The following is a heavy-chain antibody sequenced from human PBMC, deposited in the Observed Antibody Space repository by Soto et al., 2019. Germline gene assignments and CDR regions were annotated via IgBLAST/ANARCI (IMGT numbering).Heavy chain of an antibody. Sequence: PSETLSLTCAVSGDSISGSQWWTWVRQAPGKGLEWVSLMSGNGGRIVYADSVKGRFTISRDNSKNTLYLQMNSLKLEDTAVYYCVKDPVSGGSGGAWFDYWGQGTLVTVSS. CDR2: MSGNGGRI. CDR1: GDSISGSQ. V-gene: IGHV3-23*01. D-gene: IGHD2-21*02. J-gene: IGHJ4*02. CDR3: VKDPVSGGSGGAWFDY.